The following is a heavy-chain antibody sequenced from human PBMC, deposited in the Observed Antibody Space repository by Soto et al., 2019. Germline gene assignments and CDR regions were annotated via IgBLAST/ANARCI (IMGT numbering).Heavy chain of an antibody. CDR2: IYPGDSDT. Sequence: PGESLKISCKGSGYTFTTYWIGWVRQMPGKGLECMGIIYPGDSDTRYSPSFQGQVTISADKSITTAYLQWSSLKSSDTAMYYCARGGYGGNSKDNFYIWGPGTMVTVAS. D-gene: IGHD4-17*01. CDR3: ARGGYGGNSKDNFYI. CDR1: GYTFTTYW. J-gene: IGHJ3*02. V-gene: IGHV5-51*01.